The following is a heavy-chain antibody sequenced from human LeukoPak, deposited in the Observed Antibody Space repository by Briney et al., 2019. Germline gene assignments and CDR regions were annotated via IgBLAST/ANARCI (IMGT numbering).Heavy chain of an antibody. D-gene: IGHD2-15*01. J-gene: IGHJ4*02. Sequence: GGSLRLSCAASGFTFSNYSMNWVRQAPGKGLEWVSYITSSSTVYYSGSVKGRFTISRDNAKNSLFLQMNSLRAEDTAVYYCARDYCSGPKCYFIDYWGQGALVTVSS. CDR3: ARDYCSGPKCYFIDY. V-gene: IGHV3-48*04. CDR1: GFTFSNYS. CDR2: ITSSSTV.